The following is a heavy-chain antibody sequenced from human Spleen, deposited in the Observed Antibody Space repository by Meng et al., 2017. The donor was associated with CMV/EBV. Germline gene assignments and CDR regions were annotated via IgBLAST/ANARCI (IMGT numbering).Heavy chain of an antibody. CDR2: AYHTGQT. CDR1: AYSISRGHY. J-gene: IGHJ4*02. V-gene: IGHV4-38-2*02. CDR3: ARARFDY. Sequence: SETLSLTCNVSAYSISRGHYWGWIRQSPGEGLEWIGSAYHTGQTYYNPSLKTRLTISVDTSKNQFSLKLTSVTAADTAVYYCARARFDYWGQGTLVTVSS.